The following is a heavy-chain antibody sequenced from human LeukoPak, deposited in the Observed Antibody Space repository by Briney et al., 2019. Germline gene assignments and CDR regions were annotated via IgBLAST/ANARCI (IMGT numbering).Heavy chain of an antibody. CDR2: INHSGST. Sequence: SGTLSLTCAVYGGSFSGYYWSWIRQPPGKGLEWIGEINHSGSTNYNPSLKSRVTISVDTSKNQFSLKLSSVTAADTAVYYCARPGFLRYGSGSPFDYWGQGTLVTVSS. D-gene: IGHD3-10*01. V-gene: IGHV4-34*01. CDR3: ARPGFLRYGSGSPFDY. CDR1: GGSFSGYY. J-gene: IGHJ4*02.